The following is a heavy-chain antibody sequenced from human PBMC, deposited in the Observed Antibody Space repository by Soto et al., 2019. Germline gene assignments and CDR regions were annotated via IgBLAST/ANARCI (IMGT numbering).Heavy chain of an antibody. Sequence: GGSLRLSCAASGFTFSNAWMSWVRQAPGKGLEWVGRIKSKTDGGTTDYAAPVKGRFTISRDDSKNTLYLQMNSLKTEVTAVYYCTTDPPFMITFGGVIVKGGQGTLVTVSS. CDR3: TTDPPFMITFGGVIVK. V-gene: IGHV3-15*01. J-gene: IGHJ4*02. CDR2: IKSKTDGGTT. D-gene: IGHD3-16*02. CDR1: GFTFSNAW.